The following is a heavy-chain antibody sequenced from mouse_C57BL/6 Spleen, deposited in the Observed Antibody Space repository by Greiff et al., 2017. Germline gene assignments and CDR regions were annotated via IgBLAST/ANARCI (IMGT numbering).Heavy chain of an antibody. V-gene: IGHV1-61*01. D-gene: IGHD2-4*01. CDR2: IYPSDSET. Sequence: VQLQQPGAELVRPGSSVKLSCKASGYTFTSYWMDWVKQRPGQGLEWIGNIYPSDSETHYNQKFKDKATLTVDKSSSTAYMQLSSLTSEDSAVYYCARTPMITTRYFDVWGTGTTVTVSS. CDR3: ARTPMITTRYFDV. CDR1: GYTFTSYW. J-gene: IGHJ1*03.